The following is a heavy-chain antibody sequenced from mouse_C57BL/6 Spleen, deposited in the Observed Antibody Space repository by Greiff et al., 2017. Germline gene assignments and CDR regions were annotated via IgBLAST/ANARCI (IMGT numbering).Heavy chain of an antibody. CDR2: IYPRSGNT. D-gene: IGHD2-3*01. Sequence: VQLQQSGAELARPGASVKLSCKASGYTFTSYGISWVKQRTGQGLEWIGEIYPRSGNTYYNEKFKGKATLTADKSSSTAYMELRSLTSEDSAVYFCARSELYDGYSWFAYWGQGTLVTVSA. CDR1: GYTFTSYG. CDR3: ARSELYDGYSWFAY. J-gene: IGHJ3*01. V-gene: IGHV1-81*01.